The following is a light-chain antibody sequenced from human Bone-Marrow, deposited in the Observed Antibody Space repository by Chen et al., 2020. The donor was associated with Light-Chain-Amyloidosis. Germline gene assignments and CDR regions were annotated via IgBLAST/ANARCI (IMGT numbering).Light chain of an antibody. CDR2: DAS. CDR1: QSVSSY. J-gene: IGKJ4*01. V-gene: IGKV3-11*01. CDR3: QQRSNWPPALT. Sequence: EIVLTQSPATLSLSPGERATLSCRASQSVSSYLAWYQQKPGQAPRLLIYDASNRATGIPARVSDRGSGTDFTLTSSSLEPEDFAVYYCQQRSNWPPALTFGGGTKVEIK.